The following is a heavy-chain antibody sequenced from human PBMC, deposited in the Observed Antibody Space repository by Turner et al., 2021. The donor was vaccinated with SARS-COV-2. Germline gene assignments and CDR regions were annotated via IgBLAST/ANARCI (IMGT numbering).Heavy chain of an antibody. CDR3: ARVGVGATEYMDV. Sequence: VQLVQSAAEVRRPGASVEVACKARGYTFTSYDIHWVQQVTGQGLKWMRWINPNSGNTVNAHKIQGRVTITRSTTISTADIEQSSLGSEDTSEYCCARVGVGATEYMDVWGKGTTVTVSS. CDR2: INPNSGNT. CDR1: GYTFTSYD. D-gene: IGHD1-26*01. J-gene: IGHJ6*03. V-gene: IGHV1-8*03.